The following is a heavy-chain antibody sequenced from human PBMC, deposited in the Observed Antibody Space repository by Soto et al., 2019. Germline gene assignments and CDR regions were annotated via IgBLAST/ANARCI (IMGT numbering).Heavy chain of an antibody. CDR3: TQIYGSGSWGWYFHS. V-gene: IGHV2-5*01. CDR2: IFWNDDE. CDR1: GFSLTTTGVG. D-gene: IGHD1-26*01. Sequence: QITLKESGPSLVKPTETLTLTCTFSGFSLTTTGVGVGWVRQPPGKALEWLTVIFWNDDERYSPSLKTRVTVAKDTSKNQVVATMTNMGPVDTATYYCTQIYGSGSWGWYFHSWGQGNPVTVSS. J-gene: IGHJ4*02.